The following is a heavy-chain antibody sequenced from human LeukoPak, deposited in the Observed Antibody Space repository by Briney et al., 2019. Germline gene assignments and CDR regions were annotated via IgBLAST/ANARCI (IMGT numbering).Heavy chain of an antibody. J-gene: IGHJ4*02. V-gene: IGHV3-66*01. CDR1: GFTVSSNY. CDR2: IYSGGST. Sequence: GGSLRLSCAASGFTVSSNYMSWVRQAPGKGLEWVSVIYSGGSTYYADSVKGGFTISRDNSKNTLYLQMNSLRAEDTAVYYCARDDSSGYYYFDNWGQGTLVTVSS. CDR3: ARDDSSGYYYFDN. D-gene: IGHD3-22*01.